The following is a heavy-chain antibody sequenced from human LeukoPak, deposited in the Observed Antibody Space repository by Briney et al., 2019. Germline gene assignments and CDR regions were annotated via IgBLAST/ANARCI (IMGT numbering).Heavy chain of an antibody. V-gene: IGHV4-61*01. CDR3: LREHSWGDFDY. J-gene: IGHJ4*02. CDR2: ISYRGNT. Sequence: SEALSLTFMVSGGFHTQGSYYEIWIRQPPGKELEWIGYISYRGNTNYNPSLKSRVTVSKDTSKNQFSLKLTSVTAADTAVYYCLREHSWGDFDYWGQGTLVTVSS. D-gene: IGHD2-15*01. CDR1: GGFHTQGSYY.